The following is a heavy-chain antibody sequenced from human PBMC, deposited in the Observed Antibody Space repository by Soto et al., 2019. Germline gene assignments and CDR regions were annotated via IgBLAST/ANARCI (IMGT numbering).Heavy chain of an antibody. D-gene: IGHD5-12*01. CDR3: TRHRDPEGATILNWFDP. J-gene: IGHJ5*02. V-gene: IGHV3-73*01. Sequence: EVQLVESGGGLVQPGGSLKLSCAASGFTFSGSAMHWVRQASGKGLEWVGRIRSKANSYATAYAASVKGRFTISRDDSKKTAYLQMNSLKTEDTAVYYCTRHRDPEGATILNWFDPWGQGTLVTVSS. CDR1: GFTFSGSA. CDR2: IRSKANSYAT.